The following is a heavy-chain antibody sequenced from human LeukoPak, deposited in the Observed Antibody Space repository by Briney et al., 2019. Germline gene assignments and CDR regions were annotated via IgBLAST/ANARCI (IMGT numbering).Heavy chain of an antibody. CDR3: ATHYYGSGSPSRP. Sequence: SETLSLTCTVSGGSISSSSYYWGWIRQPPGKGLEWIGSIYYSGSTYYNPSLKSRVTISVDTSKNQFSLKLSSVTAADTAVYYCATHYYGSGSPSRPWGQGTLVTVSS. V-gene: IGHV4-39*07. J-gene: IGHJ5*02. CDR1: GGSISSSSYY. CDR2: IYYSGST. D-gene: IGHD3-10*01.